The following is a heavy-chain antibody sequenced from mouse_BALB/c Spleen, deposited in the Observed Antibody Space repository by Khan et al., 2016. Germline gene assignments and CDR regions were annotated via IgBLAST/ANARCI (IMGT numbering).Heavy chain of an antibody. V-gene: IGHV9-3-1*01. CDR3: ARNGNSFVPMDD. CDR2: INTDTRGP. CDR1: GYTFTNYG. Sequence: QIQLVQSGPELKKPGETVKISCKASGYTFTNYGMNWVKQAPGRGLKWMGWINTDTRGPTYADDFKGGFAISLETSASTAYLQIYILKTEDTATYFGARNGNSFVPMDDWGQGTTVTVSS. D-gene: IGHD2-1*01. J-gene: IGHJ4*01.